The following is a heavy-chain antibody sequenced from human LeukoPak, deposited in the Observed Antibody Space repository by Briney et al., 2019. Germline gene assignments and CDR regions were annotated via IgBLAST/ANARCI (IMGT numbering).Heavy chain of an antibody. V-gene: IGHV1-18*01. J-gene: IGHJ4*02. Sequence: ASVKVSCKASGYTFTSYGISWVRQAPGQGLEWMGWISAYNGNTNYAQKLQGRVTITADESTSTAYMELSSLRSEDTAVYYCARARLTGRNYFDYWGQGTLVTVSS. D-gene: IGHD1-20*01. CDR3: ARARLTGRNYFDY. CDR1: GYTFTSYG. CDR2: ISAYNGNT.